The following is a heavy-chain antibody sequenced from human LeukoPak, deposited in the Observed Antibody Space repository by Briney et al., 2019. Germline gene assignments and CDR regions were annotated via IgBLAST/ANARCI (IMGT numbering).Heavy chain of an antibody. Sequence: GGSLRLSCAGSGFTPSSYTMHWVRQAPGKGLEWVAVISYDGSNKYYADSVKGRFTISRDNSKNTLYLQMNSLRAEDTAVYYCAKDKGSGKYYFDYWGQGALVTVSS. D-gene: IGHD6-19*01. CDR2: ISYDGSNK. CDR3: AKDKGSGKYYFDY. V-gene: IGHV3-30*18. CDR1: GFTPSSYT. J-gene: IGHJ4*02.